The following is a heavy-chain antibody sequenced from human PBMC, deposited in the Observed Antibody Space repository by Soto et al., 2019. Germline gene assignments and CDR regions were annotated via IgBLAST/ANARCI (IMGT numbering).Heavy chain of an antibody. Sequence: ASVKVSCKASGGTFSSYVVSWVRRAPGQGLEWMGVIIPIFGTTNYAQKFQGRVTITADESTKTGYMELSSLTSEDTAVYYCARDGVEVATIYYYTLXAWGQGATVXVSS. J-gene: IGHJ6*02. CDR2: IIPIFGTT. CDR1: GGTFSSYV. V-gene: IGHV1-69*13. CDR3: ARDGVEVATIYYYTLXA. D-gene: IGHD2-15*01.